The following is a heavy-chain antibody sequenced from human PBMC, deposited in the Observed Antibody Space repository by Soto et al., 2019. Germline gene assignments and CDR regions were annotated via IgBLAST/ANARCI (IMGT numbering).Heavy chain of an antibody. J-gene: IGHJ6*02. CDR2: ISYDGSNK. CDR1: GFTFSSYG. D-gene: IGHD2-21*01. Sequence: QVQLVESGGGVVQPGRSLRLSCAASGFTFSSYGMHWVRQAPGKGLEWVAVISYDGSNKYYADSVKGRFTISRDNSKNSLYLQINSLRAEDTAVYYCAKDFVGTGFDYYYGMDVWGQGTTVTVSS. CDR3: AKDFVGTGFDYYYGMDV. V-gene: IGHV3-30*18.